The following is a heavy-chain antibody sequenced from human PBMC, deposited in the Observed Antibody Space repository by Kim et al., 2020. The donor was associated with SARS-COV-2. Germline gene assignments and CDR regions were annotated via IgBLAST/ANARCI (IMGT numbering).Heavy chain of an antibody. D-gene: IGHD3-10*01. CDR2: ISAYNGNT. Sequence: ASVKVSCKASGYTFTSYGISWVRQAPGQGLEWMGWISAYNGNTNYAQKLQGRVTMTTDTSTSTAYMELRSLRSDDTAVYYCARASYYYGSGFPSWGYYGMDVWGQGTTVTVSS. CDR3: ARASYYYGSGFPSWGYYGMDV. J-gene: IGHJ6*02. CDR1: GYTFTSYG. V-gene: IGHV1-18*01.